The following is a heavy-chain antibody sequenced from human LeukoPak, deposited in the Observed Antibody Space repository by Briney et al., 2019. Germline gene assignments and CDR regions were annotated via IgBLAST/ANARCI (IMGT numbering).Heavy chain of an antibody. CDR3: ARRGYYYYYMDV. CDR2: ISSSGSTI. D-gene: IGHD3-10*01. CDR1: GFTFSSYE. V-gene: IGHV3-48*03. Sequence: GGSLRLSCAASGFTFSSYEMNWVRQAPGKGLEWVSYISSSGSTIYYADSVKGRFTISRDNAKNSLYLQMNSLRAEDTAVYYCARRGYYYYYMDVWGKGTTVTVSS. J-gene: IGHJ6*03.